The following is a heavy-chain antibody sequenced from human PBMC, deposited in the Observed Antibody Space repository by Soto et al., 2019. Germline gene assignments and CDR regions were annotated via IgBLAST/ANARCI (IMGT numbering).Heavy chain of an antibody. CDR1: GGSISSYY. Sequence: PSETLSLTCTVSGGSISSYYWSWIRQPPGKGLEWIGYIYYSGSTNYNPSLKSRVTISVVTSKNQFPLKLSSVTAADTAVYYCAGAKIVVVPAAMRRYNRFDPWGQGTLVTVSS. V-gene: IGHV4-59*01. J-gene: IGHJ5*02. CDR3: AGAKIVVVPAAMRRYNRFDP. CDR2: IYYSGST. D-gene: IGHD2-2*01.